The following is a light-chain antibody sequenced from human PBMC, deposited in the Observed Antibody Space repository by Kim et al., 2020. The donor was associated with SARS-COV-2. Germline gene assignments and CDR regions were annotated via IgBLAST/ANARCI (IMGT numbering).Light chain of an antibody. CDR3: QQRSDWPLT. V-gene: IGKV3-11*01. CDR2: DTS. CDR1: QRVRSY. J-gene: IGKJ4*01. Sequence: LSPGERATPSCRASQRVRSYLGWYRQKPGQAPRLLIYDTSNRAPGIPARFSGSGSGTDFTLTISSLEPEDFAIYYCQQRSDWPLTFGGGTKVDIK.